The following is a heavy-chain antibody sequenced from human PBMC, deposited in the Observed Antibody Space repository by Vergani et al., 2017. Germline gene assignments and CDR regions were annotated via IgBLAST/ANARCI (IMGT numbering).Heavy chain of an antibody. CDR3: AKGGSGSYRLSDY. J-gene: IGHJ4*02. CDR2: ISWNSGSI. CDR1: GFTFDDYA. D-gene: IGHD1-26*01. V-gene: IGHV3-9*01. Sequence: EVQLVESGGGLVQPGRSLRLSCAASGFTFDDYAMHWVRQAPGKGLEWVSGISWNSGSIGYADSVKGRFTISRDNAKNSLYLQMNSLRAEDTALYYCAKGGSGSYRLSDYWGQGTLVTVSS.